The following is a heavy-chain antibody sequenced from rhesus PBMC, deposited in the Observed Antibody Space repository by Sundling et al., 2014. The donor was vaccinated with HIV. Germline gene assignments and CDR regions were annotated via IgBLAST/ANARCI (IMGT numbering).Heavy chain of an antibody. J-gene: IGHJ4*01. V-gene: IGHV4-165*01. CDR3: ARAPGWLPFDS. D-gene: IGHD6-37*01. Sequence: QVQLQESGPGLVKPSETLSLTCAVSGGAVTSYYWNWIRQPPGKGLEWIGYIGGSRGTTYYNPSLKSRVTVSIDTSKRQFSLRLTSVTAADTAVYYCARAPGWLPFDSWGQGVLVTVSS. CDR2: IGGSRGTT. CDR1: GGAVTSYY.